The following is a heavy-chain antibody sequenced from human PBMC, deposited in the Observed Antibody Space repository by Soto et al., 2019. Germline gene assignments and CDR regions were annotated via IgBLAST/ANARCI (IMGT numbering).Heavy chain of an antibody. CDR3: VSRIPSWVFDY. Sequence: GGSLRLSCGASGLSVSDNYMGWVRQAPGRGLEWVSVMYAGGDTHYADSVKGRFTISRDKSENTLYRQMNSLRDEDTGVYFCVSRIPSWVFDYWGLGTLVTVSS. D-gene: IGHD2-21*01. J-gene: IGHJ4*01. CDR2: MYAGGDT. V-gene: IGHV3-53*01. CDR1: GLSVSDNY.